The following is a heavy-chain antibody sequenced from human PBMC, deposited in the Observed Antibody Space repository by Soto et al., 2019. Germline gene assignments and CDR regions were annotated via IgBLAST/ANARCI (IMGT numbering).Heavy chain of an antibody. CDR3: ARATTVEMATILDY. CDR2: MNPGSGDT. D-gene: IGHD5-12*01. V-gene: IGHV1-8*01. J-gene: IGHJ4*02. CDR1: GYTFTNND. Sequence: ASVKVSCKASGYTFTNNDVTWVRQATGQGLEWMGWMNPGSGDTGYAQKFQGRVTMTRNISIATAYMELSSLRSEDTAVYYCARATTVEMATILDYWGQGTLVTVYS.